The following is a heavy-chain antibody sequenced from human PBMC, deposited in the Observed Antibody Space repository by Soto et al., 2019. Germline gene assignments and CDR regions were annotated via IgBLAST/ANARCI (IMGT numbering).Heavy chain of an antibody. CDR3: ARQRPGDGMDV. J-gene: IGHJ6*02. D-gene: IGHD3-10*01. V-gene: IGHV1-69*12. Sequence: QVQLVQSGAAVKKPGSSVKVACKASGGTFSTYAVSWVRQAPGQGLEWMGGIIAIFGSPNYAQKFQDRVTISADESTSTSYMELSRLRSEDTAVYYCARQRPGDGMDVWGQGTTVTVSS. CDR2: IIAIFGSP. CDR1: GGTFSTYA.